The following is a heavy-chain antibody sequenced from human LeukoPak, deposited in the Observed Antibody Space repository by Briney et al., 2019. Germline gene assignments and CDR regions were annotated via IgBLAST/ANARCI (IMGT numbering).Heavy chain of an antibody. J-gene: IGHJ4*02. V-gene: IGHV4-39*01. Sequence: SETLSLTCTVSGGSISSSSYYWGWIRQPPGKGLEWIGSIYYSGSTYYNPSLKSRVTISVDTSKNQFSLKLSSVTAADTAVYYCARGGTLRSNDYWGQGTLVTVSS. CDR1: GGSISSSSYY. CDR3: ARGGTLRSNDY. CDR2: IYYSGST. D-gene: IGHD3-3*01.